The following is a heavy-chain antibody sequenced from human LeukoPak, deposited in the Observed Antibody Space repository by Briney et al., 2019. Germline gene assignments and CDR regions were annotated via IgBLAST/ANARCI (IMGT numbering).Heavy chain of an antibody. Sequence: GGSLRLSCAASGFTVSSNYMSWVRQAPGKGLEWVSVIYSGGSTYYADSVKGRFTISRDNSKNTLYLQMNSLRAEDTAVYYCARDFRGYYYGMDVWGQGTRSPSP. CDR1: GFTVSSNY. D-gene: IGHD5-24*01. CDR2: IYSGGST. CDR3: ARDFRGYYYGMDV. V-gene: IGHV3-53*01. J-gene: IGHJ6*02.